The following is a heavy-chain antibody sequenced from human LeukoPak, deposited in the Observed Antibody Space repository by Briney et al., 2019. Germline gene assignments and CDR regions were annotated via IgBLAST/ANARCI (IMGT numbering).Heavy chain of an antibody. V-gene: IGHV3-23*01. CDR1: GFTFSTYA. D-gene: IGHD1-26*01. CDR3: AKHGSLSFFDD. J-gene: IGHJ4*02. Sequence: GGSLRLSCAASGFTFSTYAMSWVRQAPGKGLEWVSRIGGGGGGTYYADSVKGRFTISRDNYRNTVYLQMNSLRVEETAVYYCAKHGSLSFFDDWGQGTLVTVSS. CDR2: IGGGGGGT.